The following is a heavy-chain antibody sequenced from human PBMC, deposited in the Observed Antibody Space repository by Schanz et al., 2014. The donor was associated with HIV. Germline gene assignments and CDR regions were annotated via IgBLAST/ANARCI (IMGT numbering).Heavy chain of an antibody. D-gene: IGHD4-17*01. V-gene: IGHV3-9*01. CDR3: ACECDYGGNSCFDY. Sequence: EVQLAESGGGLVQPGRYLRLFCEASGFTFDDYDMHWVRQVPGKGLEWVSSISWNSGSRGYADSVKGRFTISRDNDNDSLYLQMNSLRAEDTALYYCACECDYGGNSCFDYWGQGTLVTVSS. CDR2: ISWNSGSR. CDR1: GFTFDDYD. J-gene: IGHJ4*02.